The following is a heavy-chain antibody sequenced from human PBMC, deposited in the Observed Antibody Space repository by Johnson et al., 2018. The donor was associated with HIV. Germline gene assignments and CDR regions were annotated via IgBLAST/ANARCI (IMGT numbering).Heavy chain of an antibody. D-gene: IGHD4-17*01. J-gene: IGHJ3*02. CDR1: AFTVSDNY. CDR3: ATDVYGAREWRPAFDI. V-gene: IGHV3-33*08. CDR2: IWYDGSNK. Sequence: VQLVESGGGVVQPGGSLRLSCAASAFTVSDNYMSWVRQAPGKGLEWVAVIWYDGSNKFFADSVKGRFTISRDNSKNTLYLQMNSLRADDTALYYCATDVYGAREWRPAFDIWGQGTMGTVSS.